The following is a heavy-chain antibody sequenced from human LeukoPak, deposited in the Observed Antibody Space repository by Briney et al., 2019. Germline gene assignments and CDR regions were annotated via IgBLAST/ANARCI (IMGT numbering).Heavy chain of an antibody. J-gene: IGHJ4*02. V-gene: IGHV3-74*01. Sequence: GGSLRLSCGASGFTLSSYWMHWVRQAPGKGLVWVSRTSSDGTATTYADSVKGRFTMSRDNAKHTLYLQMNSLRAGDTAVYYCAREVSVGLGLDYWGQGTLVTVSS. CDR3: AREVSVGLGLDY. CDR1: GFTLSSYW. D-gene: IGHD1-26*01. CDR2: TSSDGTAT.